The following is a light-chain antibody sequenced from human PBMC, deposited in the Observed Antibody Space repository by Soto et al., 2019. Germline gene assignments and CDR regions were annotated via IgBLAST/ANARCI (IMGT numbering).Light chain of an antibody. Sequence: QSVLTQPASVSGSPGQSITISCTGTSSDVGGYNHVSWYQHSPGKAPKLILFAVSDRPSGVSHRLSGSKSGNTASLTISGLQAEDEADYSCCSYTSLSTVVFGGGTKLTVL. CDR2: AVS. V-gene: IGLV2-14*01. CDR3: CSYTSLSTVV. J-gene: IGLJ2*01. CDR1: SSDVGGYNH.